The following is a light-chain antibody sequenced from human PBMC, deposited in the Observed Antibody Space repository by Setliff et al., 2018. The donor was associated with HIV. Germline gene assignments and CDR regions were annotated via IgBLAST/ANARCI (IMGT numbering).Light chain of an antibody. CDR1: SSNIGAGYD. Sequence: QSVLTQPPSVSGAPGQRVTISCTGSSSNIGAGYDVHWYRQLPETAPKLLIFLNSNRPSGVPDRVSASKSGTSASLAITGLQAEDEADYYCQSYDSSLKYVFGTGTKVTVL. CDR2: LNS. J-gene: IGLJ1*01. V-gene: IGLV1-40*01. CDR3: QSYDSSLKYV.